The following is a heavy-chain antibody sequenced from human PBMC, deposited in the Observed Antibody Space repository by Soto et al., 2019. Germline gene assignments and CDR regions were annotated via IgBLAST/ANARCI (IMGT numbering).Heavy chain of an antibody. D-gene: IGHD2-15*01. CDR2: VTADGGT. V-gene: IGHV3-23*01. CDR1: GFTVSSHA. J-gene: IGHJ3*02. Sequence: EVQVLESGGGLVQPGGSLRLSCEGSGFTVSSHAMTWIRQAPGKGPEWVSTVTADGGTYYADSVKGQFAMSSDTSENTRYLQMNSLGAEDTAAYYCAPHVSCSGGSCQYDAFAIRGQGTMVTVSS. CDR3: APHVSCSGGSCQYDAFAI.